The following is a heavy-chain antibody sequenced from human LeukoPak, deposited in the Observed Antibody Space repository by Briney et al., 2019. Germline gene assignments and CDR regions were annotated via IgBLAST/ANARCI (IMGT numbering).Heavy chain of an antibody. D-gene: IGHD4-11*01. Sequence: ASVKVSCKASGYTFNRCGFSWVRQAPGQGLECQGWISAYSGNTKYAQNFQDRVTMTTDASTSTAYMELRSLTSDDTAVYFCARTHDYDNFPDYWGQGTLVAVSS. V-gene: IGHV1-18*01. J-gene: IGHJ4*02. CDR1: GYTFNRCG. CDR2: ISAYSGNT. CDR3: ARTHDYDNFPDY.